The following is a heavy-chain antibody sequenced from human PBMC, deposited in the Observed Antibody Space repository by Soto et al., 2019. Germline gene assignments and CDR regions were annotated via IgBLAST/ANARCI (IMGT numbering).Heavy chain of an antibody. CDR1: GYSFTSYW. D-gene: IGHD3-10*01. CDR2: IYTGDSHT. Sequence: GESLKISCKGSGYSFTSYWIGWVRQMPGKGLEWMGIIYTGDSHTRYSPGFQGQVTLSADKSIDTAYLQWSSLGASDTAMYYCGRGEGLAFRPAHWGQGTLVTVSS. CDR3: GRGEGLAFRPAH. J-gene: IGHJ4*02. V-gene: IGHV5-51*01.